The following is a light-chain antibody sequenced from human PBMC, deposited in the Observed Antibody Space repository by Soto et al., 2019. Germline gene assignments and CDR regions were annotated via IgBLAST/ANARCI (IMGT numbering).Light chain of an antibody. CDR2: SAS. CDR1: QNIGTS. CDR3: QQSYNAPYT. Sequence: DIQMTQSPSSLSVSVGDRVTITCRASQNIGTSLNWYQMKLGRAPTLLIYSASTLQSGAPSRFSGGGSGTDFTLTINSLQPEDFATYYCQQSYNAPYTFGRGTMLEIK. V-gene: IGKV1-39*01. J-gene: IGKJ2*01.